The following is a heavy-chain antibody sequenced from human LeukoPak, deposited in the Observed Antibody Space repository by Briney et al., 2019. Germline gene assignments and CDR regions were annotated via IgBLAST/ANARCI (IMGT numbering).Heavy chain of an antibody. CDR2: ISSSSTYI. Sequence: GGSLRLSCAASGFTFSSYSMNWVRQAPGKGLEWVSSISSSSTYIYYADSVKGRFTISRDNSKNTLYLQMNSLRAEDTAVYYCAKGRGYSGYVGFDYWGQGTLVTVSS. V-gene: IGHV3-21*01. CDR3: AKGRGYSGYVGFDY. J-gene: IGHJ4*02. CDR1: GFTFSSYS. D-gene: IGHD5-12*01.